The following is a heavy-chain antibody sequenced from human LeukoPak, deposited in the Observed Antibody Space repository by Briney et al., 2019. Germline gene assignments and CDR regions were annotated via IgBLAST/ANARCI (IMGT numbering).Heavy chain of an antibody. V-gene: IGHV1-18*01. CDR3: ARGVVAATFYYYMDV. Sequence: ASVKVSCKASGYTFTTYNINWVRQAPGQGLEWMGWISGYNGNTNYPQNFQGRVTMTRDTSLSTAYMEVSGLRSDDTAVYYCARGVVAATFYYYMDVWGKGTTVTVSS. D-gene: IGHD2-15*01. CDR2: ISGYNGNT. J-gene: IGHJ6*03. CDR1: GYTFTTYN.